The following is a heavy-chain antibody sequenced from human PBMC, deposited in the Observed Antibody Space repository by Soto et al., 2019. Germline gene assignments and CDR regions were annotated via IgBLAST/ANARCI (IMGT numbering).Heavy chain of an antibody. CDR3: ARDRGFTYYYDSSGYYPLNWFDP. CDR1: GFKFKNHG. J-gene: IGHJ5*02. CDR2: ISYDGSNK. D-gene: IGHD3-22*01. Sequence: PGGSLRLSCGVSGFKFKNHGMHWLRQAPGKGLEWVAVISYDGSNKYYADSVKGRFTISRDNSKNTLYLQMNSLRAEDTAVYYCARDRGFTYYYDSSGYYPLNWFDPRGQGTLVTVSS. V-gene: IGHV3-30-3*01.